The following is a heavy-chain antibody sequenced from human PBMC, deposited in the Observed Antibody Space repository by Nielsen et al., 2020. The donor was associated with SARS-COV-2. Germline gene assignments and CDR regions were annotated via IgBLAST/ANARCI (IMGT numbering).Heavy chain of an antibody. Sequence: GESLKISCAASGFMFSTYAMSWVRQAPGKGLEWVSGIIGSGGRTHYPDSVEGRFTISRDNSKNTLYLQMNSLRAEDTAVYYCAKAFRSSDWVRAATDFWGQGTLVTVSS. J-gene: IGHJ4*02. CDR2: IIGSGGRT. CDR1: GFMFSTYA. D-gene: IGHD6-25*01. V-gene: IGHV3-23*01. CDR3: AKAFRSSDWVRAATDF.